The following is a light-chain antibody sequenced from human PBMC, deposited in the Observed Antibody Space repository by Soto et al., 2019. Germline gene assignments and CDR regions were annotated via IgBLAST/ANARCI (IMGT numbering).Light chain of an antibody. CDR3: HQYNSWPPGT. Sequence: EIVLTQFPAILSVSPGERATLSCRASQSISRSLAWYQQKPGQAPRLLISDASTRATGIPARFSGSGSGTEFTLTISSLQSEDFALYYCHQYNSWPPGTFGQGTKVDIK. CDR2: DAS. J-gene: IGKJ2*01. CDR1: QSISRS. V-gene: IGKV3-15*01.